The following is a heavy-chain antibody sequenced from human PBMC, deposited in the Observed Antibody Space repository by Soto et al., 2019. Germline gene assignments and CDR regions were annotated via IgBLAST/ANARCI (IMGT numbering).Heavy chain of an antibody. CDR3: ARGRFFDY. V-gene: IGHV4-34*01. CDR1: GGSFSGYY. J-gene: IGHJ4*02. CDR2: INHSGST. Sequence: PSETLSLTCAVYGGSFSGYYWSWIRQTPGKGLEWTGEINHSGSTNYNPSLKSRVTISVDTSKNQFSLKLSSVTAADTAVYYCARGRFFDYWGQGTLVTVSS.